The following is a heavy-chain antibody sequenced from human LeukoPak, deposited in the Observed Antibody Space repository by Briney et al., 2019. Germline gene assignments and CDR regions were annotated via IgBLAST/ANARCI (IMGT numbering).Heavy chain of an antibody. CDR2: ISSSSSYI. J-gene: IGHJ6*03. CDR3: ARDENYGSGSYYNYYYYMDV. Sequence: GGSLRLSCAASGYPFSSYSMNWVRQAPGKGLEWVSSISSSSSYIYYADSVKGRFTISRDNAKNSLYLQMNSLRAEDTAVYYWARDENYGSGSYYNYYYYMDVWGKGTTVTVSS. D-gene: IGHD3-10*01. V-gene: IGHV3-21*01. CDR1: GYPFSSYS.